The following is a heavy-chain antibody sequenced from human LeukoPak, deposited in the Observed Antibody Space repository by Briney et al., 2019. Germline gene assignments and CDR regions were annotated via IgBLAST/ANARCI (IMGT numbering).Heavy chain of an antibody. D-gene: IGHD3-22*01. CDR3: AKDLDSTGYYSFDP. J-gene: IGHJ5*02. CDR2: ISYDGSNK. CDR1: GFTFSSYG. Sequence: GGSLRLSCAASGFTFSSYGMHWVRQAPGKGLEWVAVISYDGSNKYYADSVKGRFTISRDNSKNTLYLQMNSLRAEDTAVYYCAKDLDSTGYYSFDPWGQGTLITVSS. V-gene: IGHV3-30*18.